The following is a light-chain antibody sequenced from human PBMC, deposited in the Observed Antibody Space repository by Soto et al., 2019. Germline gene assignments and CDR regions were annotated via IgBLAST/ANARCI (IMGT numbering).Light chain of an antibody. J-gene: IGKJ1*01. V-gene: IGKV3-20*01. CDR3: QQDGSSPRT. CDR2: GAS. CDR1: QSVGSSY. Sequence: EIVLTQSPGTLSLSPGERATLSCRASQSVGSSYLAWYQQKPGQAPRLLIYGASSRATGIPDRFSGSGSGTDFTLTISRLEPEDVAVYYCQQDGSSPRTFGQGTKVEIK.